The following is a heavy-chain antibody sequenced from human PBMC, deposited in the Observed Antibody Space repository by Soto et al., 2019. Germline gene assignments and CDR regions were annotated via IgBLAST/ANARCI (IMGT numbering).Heavy chain of an antibody. Sequence: SLRLSCAASGFTFSNYAMSWVRQAPGKGLEWVAAISATGGHTFYQDSEKGRFTISRDNSRNTLDVHMNSLRAEETAVYYCAKDSGSIAQREVRDNWGQGTLVTVSA. CDR3: AKDSGSIAQREVRDN. D-gene: IGHD6-13*01. V-gene: IGHV3-23*01. CDR1: GFTFSNYA. CDR2: ISATGGHT. J-gene: IGHJ4*02.